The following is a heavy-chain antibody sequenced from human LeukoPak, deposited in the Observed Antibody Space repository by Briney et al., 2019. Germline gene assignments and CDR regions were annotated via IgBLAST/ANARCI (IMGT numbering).Heavy chain of an antibody. J-gene: IGHJ4*02. CDR2: ISAYNDNT. D-gene: IGHD3-9*01. CDR3: ARVHYDILTGYSYFDY. Sequence: ASVKVSSKASGYTFTSYGISWVRQAPGQGLEWMGWISAYNDNTNYAQKLQGRVTMTTDTSTSTAYMGLRSLRSDDTAVYYCARVHYDILTGYSYFDYWGQGTLVTVSS. V-gene: IGHV1-18*01. CDR1: GYTFTSYG.